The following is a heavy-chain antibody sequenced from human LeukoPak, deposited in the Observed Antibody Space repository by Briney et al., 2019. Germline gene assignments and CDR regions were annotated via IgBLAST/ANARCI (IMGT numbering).Heavy chain of an antibody. D-gene: IGHD6-19*01. V-gene: IGHV4-34*01. CDR1: GGSFSGYY. CDR2: INHSGST. J-gene: IGHJ4*02. Sequence: SETLSLTCAVYGGSFSGYYWSWIRQPPGKGLEWIGEINHSGSTNYIPSLKSRVTISVDTSKNQFSLKLSSVTAADTAVYYCARAEAVAGTLGIHYWGQGTLVTVSS. CDR3: ARAEAVAGTLGIHY.